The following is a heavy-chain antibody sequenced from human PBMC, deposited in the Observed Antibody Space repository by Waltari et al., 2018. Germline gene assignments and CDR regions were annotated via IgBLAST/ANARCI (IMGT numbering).Heavy chain of an antibody. Sequence: QVQLVESGGGVVQPGRSLRLSCAASGFTFSSYGMPWVRQAPGKGLEWVAVIWYDGSNKYYADSVKGRFTISRDNSKNTLYLQMNSLRAEDTAVYYCARTTAVAGIDYWGQGTLVTVSS. J-gene: IGHJ4*02. D-gene: IGHD6-19*01. CDR1: GFTFSSYG. CDR3: ARTTAVAGIDY. V-gene: IGHV3-33*01. CDR2: IWYDGSNK.